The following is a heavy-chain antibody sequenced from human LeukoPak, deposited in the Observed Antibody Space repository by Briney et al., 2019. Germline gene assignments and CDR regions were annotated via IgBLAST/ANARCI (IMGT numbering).Heavy chain of an antibody. CDR2: IYYSGST. V-gene: IGHV4-39*02. CDR3: ARSRIGSGSYSDY. CDR1: GGSISSSRYY. Sequence: SASESLACTVPGGSISSSRYYWGWVREPPGKGLEWIGSIYYSGSTYYNPSLKSRVAMSVDTSKNHYSLKLSSMTAADTAVYYCARSRIGSGSYSDYWGQGTLVTVSS. J-gene: IGHJ4*02. D-gene: IGHD3-10*01.